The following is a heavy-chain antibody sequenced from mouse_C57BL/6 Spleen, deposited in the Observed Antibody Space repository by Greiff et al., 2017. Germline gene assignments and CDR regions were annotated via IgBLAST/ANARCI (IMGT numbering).Heavy chain of an antibody. J-gene: IGHJ2*01. D-gene: IGHD1-3*01. CDR3: ARDKSGSYEAFDY. CDR1: GFTFSSYA. Sequence: EVQVVESGGGLVKPGGSLKLSCAASGFTFSSYAMSWVRQTPEKRLEWVATISDGGSYTYYPDNVKGRFTISRDNAKNNLYLQMSHLKSEDTAMYYCARDKSGSYEAFDYWGQGTTLTVSS. V-gene: IGHV5-4*01. CDR2: ISDGGSYT.